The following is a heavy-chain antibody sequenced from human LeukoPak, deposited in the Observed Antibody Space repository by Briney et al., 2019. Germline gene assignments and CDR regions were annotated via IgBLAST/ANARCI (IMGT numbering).Heavy chain of an antibody. CDR3: ARGHYYDSSGCLDY. Sequence: ASVKVSCKAPGYTFTGYYMHWVRQAPGQGLEWMGWINPNSGGTNYAQKFQGWVTMTRDTSISTAYMELSRLRSDDTAVYYCARGHYYDSSGCLDYWGQGTLVTVSS. V-gene: IGHV1-2*04. CDR1: GYTFTGYY. D-gene: IGHD3-22*01. CDR2: INPNSGGT. J-gene: IGHJ4*02.